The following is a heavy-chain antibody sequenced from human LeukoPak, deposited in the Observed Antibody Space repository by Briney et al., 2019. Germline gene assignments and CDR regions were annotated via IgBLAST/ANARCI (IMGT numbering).Heavy chain of an antibody. CDR2: ISASGGST. D-gene: IGHD6-13*01. CDR3: AKGSSPFDY. CDR1: GFTFSSSA. Sequence: GGSLRLSCAASGFTFSSSAMSWVRQVPEKGLEWVSGISASGGSTNYADSVRGRFTISRDNSKNTLYLQMNSLRAEDTAVYYCAKGSSPFDYWGQGTLVTVSS. J-gene: IGHJ4*02. V-gene: IGHV3-23*01.